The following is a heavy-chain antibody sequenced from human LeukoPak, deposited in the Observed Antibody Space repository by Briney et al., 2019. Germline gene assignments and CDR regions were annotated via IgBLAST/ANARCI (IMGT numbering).Heavy chain of an antibody. J-gene: IGHJ6*03. CDR3: ARSNWNYVYYYYYYMDV. CDR2: IYYSGST. CDR1: GGSISSSSYY. V-gene: IGHV4-39*01. D-gene: IGHD1-7*01. Sequence: SETLSLTCTVSGGSISSSSYYWGWIRQPPGKGLEWIGSIYYSGSTYYNPSLKSRVTISGDTSENQFSLKLSSMTAADTAVYYCARSNWNYVYYYYYYMDVWGKGTTVTVSS.